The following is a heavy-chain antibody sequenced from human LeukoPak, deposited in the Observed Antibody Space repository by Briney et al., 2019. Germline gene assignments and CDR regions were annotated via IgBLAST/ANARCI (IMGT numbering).Heavy chain of an antibody. D-gene: IGHD1-26*01. CDR2: TTSSSYI. CDR3: ARDLYSGGYGAYYDYYMDG. CDR1: GFTFSSYN. Sequence: GGSLRLSCAASGFTFSSYNMNWVRQSPGKGPEWVSSTTSSSYIYYADSVKGRFTISRDNAKNSLYLQMDSLRVEDTAVYYCARDLYSGGYGAYYDYYMDGWGKGTTVTVSS. J-gene: IGHJ6*03. V-gene: IGHV3-21*06.